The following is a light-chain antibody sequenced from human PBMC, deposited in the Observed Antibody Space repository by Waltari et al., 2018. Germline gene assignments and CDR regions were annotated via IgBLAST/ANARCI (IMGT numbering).Light chain of an antibody. CDR1: QSISSW. J-gene: IGKJ2*01. CDR2: NAS. Sequence: DIQMTQSPSSLSASVGDTVTITCRASQSISSWLAWYQQKLGKAPNLLIYNASSLQSGVPSRFSGSGSGTQFTLTISSLQPEDFATYYCLQYSSSPHTFGQGTTVEIK. CDR3: LQYSSSPHT. V-gene: IGKV1-5*01.